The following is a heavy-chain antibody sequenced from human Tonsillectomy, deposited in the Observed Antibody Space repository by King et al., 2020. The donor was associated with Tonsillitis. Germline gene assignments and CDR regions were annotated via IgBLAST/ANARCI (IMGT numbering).Heavy chain of an antibody. CDR1: GFTFSSYG. J-gene: IGHJ4*02. V-gene: IGHV3-30*18. Sequence: VQLVESGGGVVQPGRSLRLSCAASGFTFSSYGMRWVRQAPGKGLEWVAVISFDGSNENFADSVKGRFTISRDNSKNTLNLQMNSLRAEDTAVYYCAKDLHYYDGSAYYYGRVDYWGQGTLVTVSS. CDR2: ISFDGSNE. CDR3: AKDLHYYDGSAYYYGRVDY. D-gene: IGHD3-22*01.